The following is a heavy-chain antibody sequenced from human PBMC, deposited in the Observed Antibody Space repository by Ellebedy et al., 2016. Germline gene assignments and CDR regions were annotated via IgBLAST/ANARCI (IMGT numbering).Heavy chain of an antibody. J-gene: IGHJ5*02. D-gene: IGHD3-10*01. CDR3: ARGPYGSGSSWFDP. Sequence: SETLSLTCTVSGGSISSSSYYWGWIRQPPGKGLEWIGSIYYSGSTYYNPSLKSRVTISVDTSKNQFSLKLSSVTAADTAVYYCARGPYGSGSSWFDPWGQGTLVTVSS. V-gene: IGHV4-39*01. CDR1: GGSISSSSYY. CDR2: IYYSGST.